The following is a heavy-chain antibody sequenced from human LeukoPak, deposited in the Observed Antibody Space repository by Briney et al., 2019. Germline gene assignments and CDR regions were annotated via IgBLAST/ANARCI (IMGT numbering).Heavy chain of an antibody. Sequence: GGSLRLSCAASGFTFSDYYMSWIRQAPGKGLEWVSYISGSGSPIYYADSVKGRFTISRDNARYSLYLQMNSLRAEDTAVYYCASMTTVTTDDYWGQGTLVTVSS. J-gene: IGHJ4*02. V-gene: IGHV3-11*04. CDR2: ISGSGSPI. CDR3: ASMTTVTTDDY. D-gene: IGHD4-17*01. CDR1: GFTFSDYY.